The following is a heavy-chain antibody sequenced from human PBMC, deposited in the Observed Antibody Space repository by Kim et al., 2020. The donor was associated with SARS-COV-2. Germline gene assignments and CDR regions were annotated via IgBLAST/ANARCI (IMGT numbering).Heavy chain of an antibody. CDR1: GYTFTGYY. Sequence: ASVKVSCKASGYTFTGYYMHWVRQAPGQGLEWMGWINPNSGGTNYAQKFQGWVTMTRDTSISTAYMELSRLRSDDTAVYYCAIEGYYGSGSYFDYWGQGTLVTVSS. J-gene: IGHJ4*02. D-gene: IGHD3-10*01. V-gene: IGHV1-2*04. CDR3: AIEGYYGSGSYFDY. CDR2: INPNSGGT.